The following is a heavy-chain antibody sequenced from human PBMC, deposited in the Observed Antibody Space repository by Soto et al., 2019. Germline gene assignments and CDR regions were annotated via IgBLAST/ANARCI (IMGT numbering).Heavy chain of an antibody. CDR1: GFTFSNYG. CDR2: TSHDGNKE. V-gene: IGHV3-30*03. D-gene: IGHD2-15*01. J-gene: IGHJ4*02. Sequence: SLRLSCAASGFTFSNYGIHWVRQAPGKGLEWVAVTSHDGNKEYYADSVKGRFTVSRDNSKKTVYLQMNSLRAEDTAMYYCAILPIGNKFDYWGQGTLVTVSS. CDR3: AILPIGNKFDY.